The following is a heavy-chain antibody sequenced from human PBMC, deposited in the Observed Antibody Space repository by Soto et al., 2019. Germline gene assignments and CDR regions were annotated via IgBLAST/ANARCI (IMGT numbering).Heavy chain of an antibody. D-gene: IGHD3-22*01. Sequence: KPSETLSLACTVSGGSISSYYWSWIRQPPGKGLEWIGYIYYSGSTNYNPSLKSRVTISVDTSKNQFSLKLSSVTAAVTAVYYCARRGYYDSSGYYYVYFDYWGQGTLVTVSS. CDR2: IYYSGST. V-gene: IGHV4-59*01. CDR3: ARRGYYDSSGYYYVYFDY. J-gene: IGHJ4*02. CDR1: GGSISSYY.